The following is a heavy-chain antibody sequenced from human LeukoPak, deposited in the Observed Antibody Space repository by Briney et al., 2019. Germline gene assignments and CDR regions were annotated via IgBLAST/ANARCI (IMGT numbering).Heavy chain of an antibody. CDR1: GGSISSSSYY. V-gene: IGHV4-39*01. D-gene: IGHD1-26*01. CDR3: ATVEGEGSSAYYFDY. Sequence: SETLSLTCTVSGGSISSSSYYWGWIRQPPGKGLEWIGNIYYSGGTYYNPSLKSRVSISVDTSMNQFSLKLTSVTAADTAVYYCATVEGEGSSAYYFDYWGQGTLVTVSS. J-gene: IGHJ4*02. CDR2: IYYSGGT.